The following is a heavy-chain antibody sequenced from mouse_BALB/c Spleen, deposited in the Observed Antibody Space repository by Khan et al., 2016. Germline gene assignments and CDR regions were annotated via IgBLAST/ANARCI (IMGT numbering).Heavy chain of an antibody. D-gene: IGHD2-2*01. CDR2: INPNNGGT. V-gene: IGHV1S81*02. Sequence: QVQLQQSGAELVKPGASVKLSCKATGYTFTNYYMYWVKQRPGQGLEWIGEINPNNGGTNFNEKFKSKATLTVDKSSSTAYMQLNSLTSEDSAAYYCTRSGYGSFAYWGQGTLVTVSA. J-gene: IGHJ3*01. CDR3: TRSGYGSFAY. CDR1: GYTFTNYY.